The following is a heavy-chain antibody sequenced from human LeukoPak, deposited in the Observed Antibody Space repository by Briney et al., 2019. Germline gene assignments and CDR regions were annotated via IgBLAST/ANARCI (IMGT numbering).Heavy chain of an antibody. CDR1: GYSISSGYY. CDR3: ARSHGWSNYDIFREPSYYFDY. J-gene: IGHJ4*02. V-gene: IGHV4-38-2*02. D-gene: IGHD3-9*01. Sequence: PSETLSLTCTVSGYSISSGYYWGWIRQPPGKGLEWIGSIYHSGSTYYNPSLKSRVTISVDTSKSQFSLKLSSVTAADTAVYYCARSHGWSNYDIFREPSYYFDYWGQGTLVTVSS. CDR2: IYHSGST.